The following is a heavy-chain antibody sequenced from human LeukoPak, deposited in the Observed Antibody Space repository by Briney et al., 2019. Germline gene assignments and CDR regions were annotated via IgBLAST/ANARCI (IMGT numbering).Heavy chain of an antibody. Sequence: ASVKVSCKASGYTFIGYYIHWVRQAPGQGLEWMGWINANSGGTNNAQKFQGRVTMTRDTSIRTAYMELSSLRSDDTAVYFCARVGVEATATFDYWGQGTLVTVSS. CDR2: INANSGGT. CDR1: GYTFIGYY. CDR3: ARVGVEATATFDY. J-gene: IGHJ4*02. D-gene: IGHD1-26*01. V-gene: IGHV1-2*02.